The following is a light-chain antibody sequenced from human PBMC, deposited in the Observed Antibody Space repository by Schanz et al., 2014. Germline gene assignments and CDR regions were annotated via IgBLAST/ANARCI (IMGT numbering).Light chain of an antibody. CDR1: QSVSTN. CDR3: QQYGSSPFT. CDR2: GAS. Sequence: EIVVTQSPATLALSPGERASLSCRASQSVSTNLAWYQQKPGQAPRLLIYGASSRATGIPDRFSGSGSGTDFTLTISRLEPEDFAVYYCQQYGSSPFTFGPGTKVDIK. J-gene: IGKJ3*01. V-gene: IGKV3-20*01.